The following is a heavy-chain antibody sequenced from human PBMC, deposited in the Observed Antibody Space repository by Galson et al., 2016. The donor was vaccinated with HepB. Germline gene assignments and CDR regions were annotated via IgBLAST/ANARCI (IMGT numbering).Heavy chain of an antibody. V-gene: IGHV3-53*01. CDR3: ARHPQNNL. D-gene: IGHD1/OR15-1a*01. J-gene: IGHJ4*02. CDR1: GFTVSNNY. Sequence: SLRLSCAASGFTVSNNYMSWVRQAPGKGLEGVPVIYSDGRTYYTDSVKGRFTISRDSSKNTRYLQMNSLRAEDTAVYYCARHPQNNLWGQGTLVTGSS. CDR2: IYSDGRT.